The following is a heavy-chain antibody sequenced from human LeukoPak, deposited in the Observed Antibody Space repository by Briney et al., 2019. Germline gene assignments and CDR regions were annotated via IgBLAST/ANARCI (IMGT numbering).Heavy chain of an antibody. J-gene: IGHJ4*02. Sequence: SVKVSCKASGGTFSSYAISWVRQAPGQGLEWMGGIIPILGIANYAQKFQGRVTIAADKSTSTAYMELSSLRSEDTAVYYCARDTDSSSFDYWGQGTLVTVSS. CDR1: GGTFSSYA. V-gene: IGHV1-69*04. CDR3: ARDTDSSSFDY. CDR2: IIPILGIA. D-gene: IGHD6-6*01.